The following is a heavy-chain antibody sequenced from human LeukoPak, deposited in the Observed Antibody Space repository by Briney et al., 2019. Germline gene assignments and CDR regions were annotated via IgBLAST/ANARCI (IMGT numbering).Heavy chain of an antibody. CDR3: ASRSEFDY. D-gene: IGHD3-16*02. CDR1: GFTFNSHS. CDR2: ISSSSDYR. J-gene: IGHJ4*02. Sequence: GGSLRLSCAASGFTFNSHSMNWVRQTPGKGLEWVSSISSSSDYRDYEDSVKGRFTISRDNAKNSLYLQMNSLRVEDTAVYYCASRSEFDYWGQGTLVTVSS. V-gene: IGHV3-21*01.